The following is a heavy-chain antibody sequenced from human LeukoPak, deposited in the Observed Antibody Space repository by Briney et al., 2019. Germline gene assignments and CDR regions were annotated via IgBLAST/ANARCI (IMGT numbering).Heavy chain of an antibody. V-gene: IGHV3-23*01. J-gene: IGHJ4*02. CDR3: ARDGDHFDY. D-gene: IGHD4-17*01. CDR2: ISGSGGST. Sequence: GGSLRLSCAASGFTFSSYAMSWVRQAPGKGLEWVSAISGSGGSTYYADSVKGRFTISRDNSKNTLYLQIDSLRAEDTAVYYCARDGDHFDYWGQGTLVTVSS. CDR1: GFTFSSYA.